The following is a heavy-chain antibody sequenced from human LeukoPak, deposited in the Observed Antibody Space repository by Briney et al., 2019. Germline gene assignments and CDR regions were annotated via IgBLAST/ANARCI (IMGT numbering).Heavy chain of an antibody. CDR3: ARGGEGYLDY. V-gene: IGHV3-30-3*01. CDR1: GFTFSSYA. Sequence: PGGSLRLSCAASGFTFSSYAMHWVRQAPGKGLEWVAVISYDGSNKYYADSVKGRFTISRDNSKNTLYLQMNSLRAEDTAVYYCARGGEGYLDYWGQGTLVTVSS. CDR2: ISYDGSNK. J-gene: IGHJ4*02.